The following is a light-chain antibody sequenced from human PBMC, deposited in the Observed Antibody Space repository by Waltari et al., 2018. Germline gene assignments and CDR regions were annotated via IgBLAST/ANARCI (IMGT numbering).Light chain of an antibody. CDR2: DAA. Sequence: DVQMTQSPSTLSASVGDRVTITCRASEDINTWLAWYQQKPGKAPKLLISDAASLKSGVPSRSSGSGSGTDFTLTITSMQPDDFATYYCQHYKNFPLTFGGGTNVEV. CDR1: EDINTW. CDR3: QHYKNFPLT. J-gene: IGKJ4*01. V-gene: IGKV1-5*01.